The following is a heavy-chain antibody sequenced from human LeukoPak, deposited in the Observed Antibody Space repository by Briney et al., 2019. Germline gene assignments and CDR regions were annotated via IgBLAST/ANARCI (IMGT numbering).Heavy chain of an antibody. Sequence: PGGSLRLSCAASGFTFRTYWMHWVRQAPGKGLVWVSRINSDGSSTSYADSVKGRFTISRDNAKNTLYLEMNSLRAEDTAVYYCARPRQCYSTTSCANHFDYWGQGTLVTVSS. CDR2: INSDGSST. D-gene: IGHD2-2*01. V-gene: IGHV3-74*01. CDR1: GFTFRTYW. J-gene: IGHJ4*02. CDR3: ARPRQCYSTTSCANHFDY.